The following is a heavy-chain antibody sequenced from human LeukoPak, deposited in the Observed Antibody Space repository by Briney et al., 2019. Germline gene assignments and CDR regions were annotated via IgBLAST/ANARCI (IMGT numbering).Heavy chain of an antibody. CDR3: ARSYCGGDRNFDY. CDR2: IYPGDSDT. CDR1: GYSFTSYW. Sequence: GESLKISCKGSGYSFTSYWIAWVRQMPGKGLEWMGTIYPGDSDTKYNPSFQGQVTISADKSISTAYLQWSSLKASDSAMYYCARSYCGGDRNFDYWGQGTLVTVSS. V-gene: IGHV5-51*01. J-gene: IGHJ4*02. D-gene: IGHD2-21*02.